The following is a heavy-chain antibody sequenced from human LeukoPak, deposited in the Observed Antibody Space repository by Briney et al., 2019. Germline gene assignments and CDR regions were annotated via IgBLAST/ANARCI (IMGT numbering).Heavy chain of an antibody. V-gene: IGHV4-34*01. J-gene: IGHJ4*02. CDR1: GGSFSGYY. CDR3: AREGVVVVAASGLFDY. CDR2: INHSGST. Sequence: SETLSLTCAVYGGSFSGYYWSWIRQPPGKGLEWIGEINHSGSTNYNPSLKSRVTISVDTSKNQFFLKLSSVTAADTAVYYCAREGVVVVAASGLFDYWGQGTLVTVSS. D-gene: IGHD2-15*01.